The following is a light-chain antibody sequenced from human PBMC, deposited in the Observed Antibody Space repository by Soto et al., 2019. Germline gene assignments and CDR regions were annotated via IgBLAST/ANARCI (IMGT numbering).Light chain of an antibody. V-gene: IGLV2-14*01. CDR3: NSYTNTMTYV. J-gene: IGLJ1*01. Sequence: QSALTQPASVSGSPGQSITISCTGTSSDFGDNNYVSWYQQHPGKAPKLMIYEVTNRPSGVSNRFSGSKSGNTASLTISGLQAEDEADYYCNSYTNTMTYVFGTGTKLTVL. CDR2: EVT. CDR1: SSDFGDNNY.